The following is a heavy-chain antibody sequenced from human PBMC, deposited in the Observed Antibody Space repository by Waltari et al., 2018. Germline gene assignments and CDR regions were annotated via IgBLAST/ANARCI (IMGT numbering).Heavy chain of an antibody. Sequence: VQLVESGGGVVQPGGSLRLSCVASGFMFSSYSMNWVRLAPGKGLEWVSSISGDNSYTYYSGSVKGRFTISRDNAKNSLFLQMNGLRDEDTAIYYCAKEGLGGDRQFDYWGQGTLVSVSS. V-gene: IGHV3-21*06. D-gene: IGHD2-21*02. CDR2: ISGDNSYT. CDR3: AKEGLGGDRQFDY. J-gene: IGHJ4*02. CDR1: GFMFSSYS.